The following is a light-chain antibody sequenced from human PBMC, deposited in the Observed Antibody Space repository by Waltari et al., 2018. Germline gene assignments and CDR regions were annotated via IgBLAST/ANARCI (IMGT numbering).Light chain of an antibody. V-gene: IGLV2-14*03. J-gene: IGLJ2*01. CDR1: SRDGGGHNS. Sequence: QSALTKPASVSGSPGQSITIPCTGTSRDGGGHNSVSWYQQHPGKAPQRMIYYVSPRPSGVSNRFSGSKSGNTASLTISGLQAEDEADYYCSSYISSSTLELFGGGTSLTVL. CDR3: SSYISSSTLEL. CDR2: YVS.